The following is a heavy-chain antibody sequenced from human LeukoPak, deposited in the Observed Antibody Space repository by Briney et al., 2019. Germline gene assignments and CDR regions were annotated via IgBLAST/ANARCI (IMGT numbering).Heavy chain of an antibody. CDR3: ARGGGSQRYYYYYMDV. J-gene: IGHJ6*03. CDR1: GGSFSGYY. CDR2: IYTSGST. D-gene: IGHD1-26*01. Sequence: PSETLSLTCAVYGGSFSGYYWSWIRQPPGKGLEWIGRIYTSGSTNYNPSLKSRVTMSVDTSKNQFSLKLSSVTAADTAVYYCARGGGSQRYYYYYMDVWGKGTTVTVSS. V-gene: IGHV4-59*10.